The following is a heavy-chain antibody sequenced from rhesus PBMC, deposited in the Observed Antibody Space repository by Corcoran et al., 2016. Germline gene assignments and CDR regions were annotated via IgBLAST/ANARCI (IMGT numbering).Heavy chain of an antibody. J-gene: IGHJ4*01. Sequence: EVQLVESGGGLVQPGGSLRLSCAASGFTFSSYGMYWVRQAPGKVLEWIYAINSGGGSTYYADYVKGRVTIARDNSKNTLARQMNSLRDEDTAVYYCAKDREEGYYNFWRGRYFDYWGQGVLVTVSS. V-gene: IGHV3S25*01. CDR2: INSGGGST. CDR3: AKDREEGYYNFWRGRYFDY. CDR1: GFTFSSYG. D-gene: IGHD3-3*01.